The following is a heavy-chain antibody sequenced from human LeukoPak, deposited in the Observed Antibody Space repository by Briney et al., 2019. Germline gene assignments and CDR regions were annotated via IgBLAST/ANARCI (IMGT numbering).Heavy chain of an antibody. D-gene: IGHD3-10*01. CDR1: GFTFSSYS. CDR3: ARDFRSVVVRGVIGWFDP. J-gene: IGHJ5*02. V-gene: IGHV3-21*01. Sequence: PGGSLRLSCAASGFTFSSYSMNWVRQAPGKGLEWVSSISSSSSYIYYADSVKGRFTISRDNAKNSLYLQMNSLRAEDTAVYYCARDFRSVVVRGVIGWFDPWGQGTLVTVSS. CDR2: ISSSSSYI.